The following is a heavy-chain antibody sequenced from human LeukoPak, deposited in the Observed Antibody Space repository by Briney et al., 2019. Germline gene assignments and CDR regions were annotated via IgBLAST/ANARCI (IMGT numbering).Heavy chain of an antibody. V-gene: IGHV4-59*01. CDR3: ARVTGYMIEDYFDY. D-gene: IGHD3-22*01. CDR1: GGSISGYY. CDR2: IYYSGST. J-gene: IGHJ4*02. Sequence: SETLSLTCTVSGGSISGYYWSWIRQPPGKGLEWIGYIYYSGSTNYNPSLKSRVTISVETSKNQFSLKLSSVTAADTAVYYCARVTGYMIEDYFDYWGQGTLVTVSS.